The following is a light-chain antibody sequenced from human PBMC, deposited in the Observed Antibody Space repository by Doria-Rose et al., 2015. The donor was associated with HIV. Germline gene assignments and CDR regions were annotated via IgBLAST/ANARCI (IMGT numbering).Light chain of an antibody. V-gene: IGKV1-39*01. CDR2: AAS. CDR1: QNINRF. CDR3: QQSFSTPRT. Sequence: DIQMTQSSSSLSASVGDRVTITCRASQNINRFLNWYQQKPGKVPKVLIYAASSLQSGVPSRFSGSGSGTDFTLTIGSLQPEDFATYYCQQSFSTPRTFGQGTKVEIK. J-gene: IGKJ1*01.